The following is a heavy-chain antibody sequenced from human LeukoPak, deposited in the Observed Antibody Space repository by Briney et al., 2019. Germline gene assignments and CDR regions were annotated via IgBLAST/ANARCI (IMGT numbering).Heavy chain of an antibody. CDR1: GFTFSSYA. Sequence: RRSLRLSFPASGFTFSSYAMHWVRQAPGKGLEWGAVITYDASNKYYADSVKGRFTISRDNSKNTLYLQMDSLRAEAEAVYYCARDLLPGRYDSSGYYLPHYWGQGTLVTVSS. V-gene: IGHV3-30-3*01. J-gene: IGHJ4*02. D-gene: IGHD3-22*01. CDR2: ITYDASNK. CDR3: ARDLLPGRYDSSGYYLPHY.